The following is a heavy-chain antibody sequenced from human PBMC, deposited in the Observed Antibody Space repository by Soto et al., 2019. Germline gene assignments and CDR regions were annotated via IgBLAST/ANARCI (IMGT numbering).Heavy chain of an antibody. CDR3: AKGLDCTNGVCYTSIDY. D-gene: IGHD2-8*01. CDR2: ISDSGGST. CDR1: GFTFSSYA. V-gene: IGHV3-23*01. Sequence: GGSLRLSCAASGFTFSSYAMSWVRQAPGKGLEWVSAISDSGGSTYYADSVRGRFTISRDNSKNTLYLQMNSLRAEDTAVYYCAKGLDCTNGVCYTSIDYWGQGTLVTVSS. J-gene: IGHJ4*02.